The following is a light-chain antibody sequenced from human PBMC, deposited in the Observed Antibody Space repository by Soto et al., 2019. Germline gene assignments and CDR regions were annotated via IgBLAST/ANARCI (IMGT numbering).Light chain of an antibody. V-gene: IGKV1-6*01. CDR1: QDIKND. CDR2: AAT. Sequence: AIQMTQSPSSLSASLGDSVAITCRASQDIKNDLAWYSHRPGTAPKLLIYAATALQSGVPLRVSGSGSGTDFTLTIRNLQPEDSATYYCLQDYSHPPTFGQGTRLEIK. J-gene: IGKJ2*01. CDR3: LQDYSHPPT.